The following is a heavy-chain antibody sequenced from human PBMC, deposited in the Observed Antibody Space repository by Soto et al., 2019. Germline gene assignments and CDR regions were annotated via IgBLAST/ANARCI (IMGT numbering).Heavy chain of an antibody. Sequence: DVQLVESGGGLIQPGGSLRLSCVASGLTVSGKKYMAWVRQAPGKGPEWVSGVYDLDGTYYADSVRGRFTTSIDSSRTTVYLQMRDLRPEDTAQSFCATWHLREHAYDIWGQGTMVTVYS. J-gene: IGHJ3*02. CDR1: GLTVSGKKY. V-gene: IGHV3-53*01. D-gene: IGHD5-12*01. CDR3: ATWHLREHAYDI. CDR2: VYDLDGT.